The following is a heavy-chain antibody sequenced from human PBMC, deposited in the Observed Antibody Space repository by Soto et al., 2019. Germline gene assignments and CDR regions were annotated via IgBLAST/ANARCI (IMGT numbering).Heavy chain of an antibody. J-gene: IGHJ3*02. CDR3: AADSYIVVVPAAMLAFDI. V-gene: IGHV4-59*01. D-gene: IGHD2-2*01. Sequence: SETLSLTCTVSGVSISSYYWIWIRQPPGEGLEWIGYIYFSGGTNYNPSLKSRVTISVDRSKNQLSLRLTSVTAADTAVYYCAADSYIVVVPAAMLAFDIWGQGTMVTVSS. CDR2: IYFSGGT. CDR1: GVSISSYY.